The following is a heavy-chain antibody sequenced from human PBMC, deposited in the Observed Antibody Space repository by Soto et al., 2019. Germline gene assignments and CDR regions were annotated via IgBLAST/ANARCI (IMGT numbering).Heavy chain of an antibody. J-gene: IGHJ4*02. D-gene: IGHD5-18*01. CDR1: GFTFRTYR. Sequence: QVHLVESGGGVVQPGRSLRLSCAASGFTFRTYRMHWVRQAPGEGLEWVAVIWNDESKKYYADSVKGRFTISRDNSKNTLDLQMNRLRVEDTAVYYCVRVGAAVVDFDYWGQGTLVTVSS. V-gene: IGHV3-33*01. CDR2: IWNDESKK. CDR3: VRVGAAVVDFDY.